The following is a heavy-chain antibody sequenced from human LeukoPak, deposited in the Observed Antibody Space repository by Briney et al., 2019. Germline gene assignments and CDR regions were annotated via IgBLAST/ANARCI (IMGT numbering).Heavy chain of an antibody. J-gene: IGHJ5*02. Sequence: GGSLRLSCAASGFTFSNNWMSWVRQAPGKGLEWAANINQDGSEKNYVDSVKGRFTISRDNAKDSVYLQMNSLRAEDTAVYYCVRGKGWLDPWGQGILVTVSS. V-gene: IGHV3-7*03. CDR1: GFTFSNNW. CDR2: INQDGSEK. CDR3: VRGKGWLDP.